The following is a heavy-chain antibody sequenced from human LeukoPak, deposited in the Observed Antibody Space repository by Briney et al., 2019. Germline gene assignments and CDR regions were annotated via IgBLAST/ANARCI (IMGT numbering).Heavy chain of an antibody. V-gene: IGHV4-38-2*02. CDR1: DYSISSGDC. J-gene: IGHJ5*02. CDR3: ARGWSILRGGDWFDP. CDR2: IYHSGTT. Sequence: SETLSLTCTVSDYSISSGDCWGWIRQPPGKGLEWIGSIYHSGTTYYTPSLKSRVTISVDTSKNQFSLKLSSVTAADTAVYYCARGWSILRGGDWFDPWGQRTLVTVSS. D-gene: IGHD3-3*02.